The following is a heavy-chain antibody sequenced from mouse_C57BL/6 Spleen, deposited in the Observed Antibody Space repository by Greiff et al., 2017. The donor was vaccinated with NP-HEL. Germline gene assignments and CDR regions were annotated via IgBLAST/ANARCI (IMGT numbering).Heavy chain of an antibody. CDR3: ARHEGYYGSYYYAMDY. CDR1: GFTFSSYG. Sequence: DVKLVESGGDLVKPGGSLKLSCAASGFTFSSYGMSWVRQTPDKRLEWVATISSGGSYTYYPDSVKGRFTISRDNAKNTLYLQMSSLKSEDTAMYYCARHEGYYGSYYYAMDYWGQGTSVTVSS. J-gene: IGHJ4*01. D-gene: IGHD1-1*01. CDR2: ISSGGSYT. V-gene: IGHV5-6*02.